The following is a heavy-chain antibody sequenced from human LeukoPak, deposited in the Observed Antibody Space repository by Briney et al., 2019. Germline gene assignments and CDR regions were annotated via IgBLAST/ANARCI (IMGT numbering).Heavy chain of an antibody. D-gene: IGHD3-10*01. CDR3: ARRETYYYGSGSYYNDY. CDR2: IYITGST. Sequence: SETLSLTCSVSGDSIRSGSFHWNWIRQPAGKALEWIGRIYITGSTDYNPSLKSRVTMLVDTSKNQFSLKLSSVTAADTAVYYCARRETYYYGSGSYYNDYWGQGTLVTVSS. J-gene: IGHJ4*02. V-gene: IGHV4-61*02. CDR1: GDSIRSGSFH.